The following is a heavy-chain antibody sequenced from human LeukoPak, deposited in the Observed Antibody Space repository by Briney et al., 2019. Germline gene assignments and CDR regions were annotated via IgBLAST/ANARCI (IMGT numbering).Heavy chain of an antibody. CDR2: IYYSGST. V-gene: IGHV4-59*01. D-gene: IGHD5-18*01. CDR1: GGSISSYY. CDR3: AREEIRGYSYGYI. J-gene: IGHJ3*02. Sequence: KPSETLSLTCTVSGGSISSYYWSWIRQSPGRGLEWIGYIYYSGSTNYNPSLKSRVTISVDTSKNQFTLKLGSVTAADTAVYYCAREEIRGYSYGYIWGQGTMDTVSS.